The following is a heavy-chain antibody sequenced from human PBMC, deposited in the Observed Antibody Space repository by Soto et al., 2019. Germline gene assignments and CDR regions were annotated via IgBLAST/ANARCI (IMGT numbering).Heavy chain of an antibody. D-gene: IGHD3-3*01. CDR3: ASDFLAYYYYGMDV. CDR2: ISGSGGST. CDR1: GFTFSSYA. Sequence: GGSLRLSCAASGFTFSSYAMSWVRQAPGKGLEWVSAISGSGGSTYYADSVKGRFTISRDNSKNTLYLQMNSLRAEDTAVYYCASDFLAYYYYGMDVWGQGTTVTVS. V-gene: IGHV3-23*01. J-gene: IGHJ6*02.